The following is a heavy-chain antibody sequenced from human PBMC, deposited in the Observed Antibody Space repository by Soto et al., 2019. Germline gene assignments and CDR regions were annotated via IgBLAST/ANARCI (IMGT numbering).Heavy chain of an antibody. Sequence: QVQLQQWGAGLLKPSETLSLTCAVYVGSFSGYYWSWIRQPPGKGLEWIGKINHSGNTNYNPSLKSRVTISLDPSKNQFSLKLSSVTAADTAVYYCARGVVAANLRFDPWGQGTLVTVSS. J-gene: IGHJ5*02. CDR3: ARGVVAANLRFDP. V-gene: IGHV4-34*01. CDR1: VGSFSGYY. CDR2: INHSGNT. D-gene: IGHD2-15*01.